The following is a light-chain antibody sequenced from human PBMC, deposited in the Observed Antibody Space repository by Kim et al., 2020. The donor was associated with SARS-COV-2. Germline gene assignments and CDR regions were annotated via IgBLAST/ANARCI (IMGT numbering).Light chain of an antibody. CDR3: QQYGSSPRT. J-gene: IGKJ1*01. Sequence: SPGERATRSCRASQSVSTCYLAWYQQKPGQAPRLLIYAASSRATAIPDRFSGSGYGTEFNLNISRLEPEDFAVYYCQQYGSSPRTFGQGTKVDIK. V-gene: IGKV3-20*01. CDR2: AAS. CDR1: QSVSTCY.